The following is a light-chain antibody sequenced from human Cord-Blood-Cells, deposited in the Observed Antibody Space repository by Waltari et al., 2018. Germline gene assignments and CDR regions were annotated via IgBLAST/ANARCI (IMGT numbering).Light chain of an antibody. CDR1: SSNIGRYT. V-gene: IGLV1-44*01. Sequence: QSVLTQPPSASGTPGQRVTISCSGSSSNIGRYTVNWYQQLQGTAPKLLIYSNNQRPSGVPYRFSGSKSGTSASLAISGLQSEDEADYYCAAWDDSLNGWVFGGGTKLTVL. J-gene: IGLJ3*02. CDR3: AAWDDSLNGWV. CDR2: SNN.